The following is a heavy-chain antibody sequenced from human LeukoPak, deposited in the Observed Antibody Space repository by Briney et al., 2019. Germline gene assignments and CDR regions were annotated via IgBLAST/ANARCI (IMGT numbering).Heavy chain of an antibody. J-gene: IGHJ2*01. CDR2: ISWNSGSI. V-gene: IGHV3-9*01. CDR1: GFTFDDYA. Sequence: HPGGSLRLSCAASGFTFDDYAMHWVRQAPGKGLEWVSGISWNSGSIGYADSVKGRFTISRDTAKNSLFLQMKSLRVEDTAVYYCARGQRNYGDYVSWYFDLWGRGTLVTVSS. CDR3: ARGQRNYGDYVSWYFDL. D-gene: IGHD4-17*01.